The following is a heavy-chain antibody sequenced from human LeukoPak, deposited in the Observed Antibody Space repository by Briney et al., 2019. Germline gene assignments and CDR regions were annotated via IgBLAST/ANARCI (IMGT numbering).Heavy chain of an antibody. D-gene: IGHD1-26*01. CDR1: GYTFISYG. V-gene: IGHV1-18*01. CDR2: ISTYNT. Sequence: ASVKVSCKASGYTFISYGIGWVRQAPGQGLEWMGWISTYNTNYAQKLQGRVTITRDMSTSTAYMELSSLRSEDTAVYYCAADAVGATSPEIFDYWGQGTLVTVSS. J-gene: IGHJ4*02. CDR3: AADAVGATSPEIFDY.